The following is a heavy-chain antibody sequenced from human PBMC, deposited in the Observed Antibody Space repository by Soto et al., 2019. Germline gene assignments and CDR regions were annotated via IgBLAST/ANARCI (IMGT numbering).Heavy chain of an antibody. CDR1: GYTSTSYG. Sequence: ASVKVSCKASGYTSTSYGISWVRQAPGQGLEWMGWISAYNGNTNYAQKLQGRVTMTTDTSTSTAYMELRSLRSDDTAVYYCARGGYSYGDYYYYGMDVWGQGTTVTSP. CDR3: ARGGYSYGDYYYYGMDV. J-gene: IGHJ6*02. CDR2: ISAYNGNT. D-gene: IGHD5-18*01. V-gene: IGHV1-18*01.